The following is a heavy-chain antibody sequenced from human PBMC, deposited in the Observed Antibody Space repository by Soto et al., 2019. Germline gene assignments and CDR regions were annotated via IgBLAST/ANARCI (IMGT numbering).Heavy chain of an antibody. CDR1: GGSFSGYY. D-gene: IGHD3-10*01. J-gene: IGHJ4*02. Sequence: QVQLQQWGAGLLKPSETLSLTCAVYGGSFSGYYWSWIRQPPGKGLGWIWEINHSGSTNYNPSLKSRVTISVDTSKNQFSLKMSSVTAAATAVYYCARFYTMAHLDYWGQGTLVTVSS. CDR3: ARFYTMAHLDY. V-gene: IGHV4-34*01. CDR2: INHSGST.